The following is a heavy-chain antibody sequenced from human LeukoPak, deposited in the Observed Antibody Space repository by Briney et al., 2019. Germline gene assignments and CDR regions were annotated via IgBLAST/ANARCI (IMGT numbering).Heavy chain of an antibody. CDR1: GGSISSYY. J-gene: IGHJ3*02. CDR3: ARREWLSLAFDI. Sequence: PSETLSLTCTVSGGSISSYYWSWIRQPPGKGLEWIGYIYYSGSTNYNPSLKSRVTISVDTPKNQFSLKLSSVTAADTAVYYCARREWLSLAFDIWGQGTMVTVSS. V-gene: IGHV4-59*08. D-gene: IGHD5-12*01. CDR2: IYYSGST.